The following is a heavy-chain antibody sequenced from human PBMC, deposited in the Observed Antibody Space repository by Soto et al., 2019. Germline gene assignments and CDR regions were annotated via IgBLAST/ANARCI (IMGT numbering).Heavy chain of an antibody. V-gene: IGHV1-2*04. Sequence: QVQLVQSGAEVKKPGASVKVSCKASGYTFTGYYMHWVRQAPGQGLEWMGWINPNSGGTNYAQKFQGWVTMTRDTSISTAYMELSRLRSDDTAVYYCARGPRLYCSGGSCYDYYYYGMDVWGQGTTVTVSS. CDR1: GYTFTGYY. D-gene: IGHD2-15*01. J-gene: IGHJ6*02. CDR3: ARGPRLYCSGGSCYDYYYYGMDV. CDR2: INPNSGGT.